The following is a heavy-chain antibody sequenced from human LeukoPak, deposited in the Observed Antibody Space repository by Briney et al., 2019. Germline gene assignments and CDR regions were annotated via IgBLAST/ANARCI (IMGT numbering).Heavy chain of an antibody. J-gene: IGHJ4*02. V-gene: IGHV4-34*01. CDR2: INHSGST. CDR3: ARDYCSSTSCPFDY. D-gene: IGHD2-2*01. Sequence: PSETLSLTCAVYGGSFSGYYWSWIRQPPGKGLERIGEINHSGSTNYNPSLKSRVTISVDTSKNQFSLKLSSVTAADTAVYYCARDYCSSTSCPFDYWGQGTLVTVSS. CDR1: GGSFSGYY.